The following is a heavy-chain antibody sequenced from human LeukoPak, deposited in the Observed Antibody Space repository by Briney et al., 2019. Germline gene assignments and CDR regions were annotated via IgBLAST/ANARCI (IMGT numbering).Heavy chain of an antibody. Sequence: PGGSLRLSCAASGFTFDDYAMHWVRQASGKGLEWVSSINWNSGSIDYADSMRGRFTISRDNAKNSLYLQMNSLRAEDTAVYYCARDYRAATSSIGSGLAYWGQGTLVTVSS. D-gene: IGHD2-15*01. CDR1: GFTFDDYA. J-gene: IGHJ4*02. V-gene: IGHV3-9*01. CDR3: ARDYRAATSSIGSGLAY. CDR2: INWNSGSI.